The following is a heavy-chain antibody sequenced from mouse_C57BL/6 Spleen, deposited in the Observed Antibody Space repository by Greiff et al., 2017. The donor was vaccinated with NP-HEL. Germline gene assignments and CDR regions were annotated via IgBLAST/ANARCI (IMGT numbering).Heavy chain of an antibody. CDR3: ARAQLPYFDY. J-gene: IGHJ2*01. Sequence: DVMLVESGGGLVKPGGSLKLSCAASGFTFSSYAMSWVRQTPEKRLEWVATISDGGSYTYYPDNVKGRFTISRDNAKNNLYLQMSHLKSEDTAMYYCARAQLPYFDYWGQGTTLTVSS. CDR1: GFTFSSYA. D-gene: IGHD3-1*01. V-gene: IGHV5-4*03. CDR2: ISDGGSYT.